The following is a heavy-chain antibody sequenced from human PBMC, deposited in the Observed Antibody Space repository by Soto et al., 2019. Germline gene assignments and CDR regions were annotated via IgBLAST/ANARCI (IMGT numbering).Heavy chain of an antibody. V-gene: IGHV4-61*01. CDR3: ARKGVGATYYYYGMHV. Sequence: SETLSLTCTVSGGSVSSGSYYWSWIRQPPGKGLEWIGYIYYSGSTNYNPSLKSRVTISVDTSKNQFSLNLSSVTAADTAVYYCARKGVGATYYYYGMHVWGQGTTVTVAS. D-gene: IGHD1-26*01. CDR2: IYYSGST. J-gene: IGHJ6*02. CDR1: GGSVSSGSYY.